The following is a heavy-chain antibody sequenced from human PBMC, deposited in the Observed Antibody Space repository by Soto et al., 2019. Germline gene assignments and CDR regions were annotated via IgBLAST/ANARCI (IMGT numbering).Heavy chain of an antibody. CDR2: IVSDGSAI. CDR1: GFPFSFYG. D-gene: IGHD3-3*02. V-gene: IGHV3-33*01. J-gene: IGHJ3*02. Sequence: GGSLRLSCAVSGFPFSFYGFHWVRQSPGKGLEWLGVIVSDGSAIYHADSLEGRFFISRDNSKDILYLQMNSLRVEDTAVYCCARDDAFDNENGFDMWGQGTMVTVSS. CDR3: ARDDAFDNENGFDM.